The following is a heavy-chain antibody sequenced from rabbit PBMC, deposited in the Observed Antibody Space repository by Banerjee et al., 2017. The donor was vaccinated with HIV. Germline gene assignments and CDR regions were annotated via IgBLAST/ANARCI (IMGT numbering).Heavy chain of an antibody. D-gene: IGHD7-1*01. CDR3: ARDRDTGTVYYFDL. CDR2: IYAGSSGST. CDR1: GFSFSSSYW. V-gene: IGHV1S40*01. J-gene: IGHJ3*01. Sequence: QSLEESGGDLVKPGASLTLTCTASGFSFSSSYWICWVRQAPGKGLEWIACIYAGSSGSTYYASWAKGRFTISKTSSTTVTLQMTILTAADTATYFCARDRDTGTVYYFDLWGQGTLVTVS.